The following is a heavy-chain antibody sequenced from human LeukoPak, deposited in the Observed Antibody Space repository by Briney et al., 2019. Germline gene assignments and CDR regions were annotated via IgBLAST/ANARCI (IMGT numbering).Heavy chain of an antibody. CDR1: GYTVTSYD. CDR3: ARALYGSARFRAPGY. D-gene: IGHD3-10*01. V-gene: IGHV1-8*01. CDR2: RNPNSGNT. J-gene: IGHJ4*02. Sequence: GASVKVSCKASGYTVTSYDINWVRQATGQGLEWMGWRNPNSGNTGYAQKFQARVTMTRNTSISTAYMELSSLRSEDTAVYYCARALYGSARFRAPGYWGQGTLVTVSS.